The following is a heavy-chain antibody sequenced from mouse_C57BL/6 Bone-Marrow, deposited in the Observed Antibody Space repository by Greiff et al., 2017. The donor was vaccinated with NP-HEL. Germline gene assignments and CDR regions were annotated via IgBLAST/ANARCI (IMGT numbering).Heavy chain of an antibody. V-gene: IGHV1-59*01. CDR3: ARGSSSHFFAY. CDR1: GYTFTSYW. CDR2: IDPSDSYT. Sequence: QVQLQQPGAELVRPGTSVKLSCKASGYTFTSYWMHWVKQRPGQGLEWIGVIDPSDSYTNYNQKFKGKATLTVDTSSSTAYMQLSSLTSEDSAVYYCARGSSSHFFAYWGQGTLVTVSA. J-gene: IGHJ3*01. D-gene: IGHD1-1*01.